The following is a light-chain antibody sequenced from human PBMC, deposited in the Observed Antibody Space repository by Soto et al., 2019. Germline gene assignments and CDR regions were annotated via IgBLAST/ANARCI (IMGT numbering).Light chain of an antibody. J-gene: IGLJ2*01. CDR3: SSYTSSSTLGVV. V-gene: IGLV2-14*01. CDR2: HVS. CDR1: SSDVGGYNY. Sequence: QSVLTQPASVSGSPGQSITISCTGTSSDVGGYNYVSWYQQHPGKAPKLMIYHVSNRPSGVSNRFSGSKSGNTASLTISGLQAEDEADYYCSSYTSSSTLGVVFGGGTKLTVL.